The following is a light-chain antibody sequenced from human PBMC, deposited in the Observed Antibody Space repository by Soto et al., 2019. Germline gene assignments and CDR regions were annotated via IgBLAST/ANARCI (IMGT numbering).Light chain of an antibody. Sequence: QSVLTQPPSVSGAPGQRVTISCTGNSSNLGAGYDVHWYQQLPGAAPKLVIFGNRNRPSGVPERFSGSKSGTSASLAITGLQAEDEADYYCCSYAGSYTYVFGTGTKVTVL. V-gene: IGLV1-40*01. CDR2: GNR. CDR3: CSYAGSYTYV. J-gene: IGLJ1*01. CDR1: SSNLGAGYD.